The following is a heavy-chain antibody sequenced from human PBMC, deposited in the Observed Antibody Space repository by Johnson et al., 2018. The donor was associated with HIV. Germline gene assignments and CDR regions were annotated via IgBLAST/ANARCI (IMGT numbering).Heavy chain of an antibody. CDR2: ISYDGSNK. Sequence: VQLVESGGSVVRPGGSLRLSCAASGFTFSSYAMHWVRQAPGKGLEWVAVISYDGSNKYYADSVKGRFTISRDNSKNTLYLQMNSLRAEDTAVYYCARPRRLFEGHDAFDIWGQGTMVTVSS. CDR1: GFTFSSYA. J-gene: IGHJ3*02. D-gene: IGHD2-21*01. V-gene: IGHV3-30-3*01. CDR3: ARPRRLFEGHDAFDI.